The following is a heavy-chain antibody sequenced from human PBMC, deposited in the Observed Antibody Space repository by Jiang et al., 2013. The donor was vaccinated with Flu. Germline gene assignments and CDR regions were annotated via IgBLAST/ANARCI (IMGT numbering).Heavy chain of an antibody. CDR2: IHVRGAT. J-gene: IGHJ4*02. Sequence: GSGLVKPSETLSLTCSVSGASISNTGYYWGWIRQPPGKGLEWIGSIHVRGATYYNSSLKSRVTISVDTSKNQFSLNLSFVTAADTAMYYCARHDDFWGQGALVTVSS. V-gene: IGHV4-39*01. CDR1: GASISNTGYY. CDR3: ARHDDF.